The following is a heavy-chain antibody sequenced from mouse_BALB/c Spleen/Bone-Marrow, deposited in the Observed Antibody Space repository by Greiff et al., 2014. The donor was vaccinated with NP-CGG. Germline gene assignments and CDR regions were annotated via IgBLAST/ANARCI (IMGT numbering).Heavy chain of an antibody. V-gene: IGHV1-18*01. CDR3: ARKGYGSSYAWFAY. D-gene: IGHD1-1*01. Sequence: EVQLQQSGPELVEPGASVRISCKTSGYTFTEHTMHWVKQSHGKSLEWIGGINPNNGGTSYNQKFKGKATLTVDKSSSTAYMELRSLTSDDSAVYYCARKGYGSSYAWFAYWGQGTLVTVSA. CDR1: GYTFTEHT. J-gene: IGHJ3*01. CDR2: INPNNGGT.